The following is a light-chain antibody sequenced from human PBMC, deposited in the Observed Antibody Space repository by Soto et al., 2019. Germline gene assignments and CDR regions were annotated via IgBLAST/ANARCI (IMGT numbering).Light chain of an antibody. J-gene: IGKJ1*01. Sequence: ETVLTQSPATLSLSPGERATLSCRASQTVSNRYVAWYQHKPGQAPRGLIHAASSRITGIPDRFSGSGSGTEFTLMISRLEPEDFGVYYCQQYGNGPWAFGQGTKVEI. CDR1: QTVSNRY. V-gene: IGKV3-20*01. CDR3: QQYGNGPWA. CDR2: AAS.